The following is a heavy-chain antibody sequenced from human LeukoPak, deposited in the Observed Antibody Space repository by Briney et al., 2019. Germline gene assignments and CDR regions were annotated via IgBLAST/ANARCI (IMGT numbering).Heavy chain of an antibody. CDR3: ARQSKVAGTEDY. V-gene: IGHV4-34*01. CDR1: GGSFSGYY. D-gene: IGHD6-19*01. CDR2: INHSGST. J-gene: IGHJ4*02. Sequence: SETLSLXCAVYGGSFSGYYWSWIRRPPGKGLEWIGEINHSGSTNYNPSLKSRVTISVDTSKNQFSLKLSSVTAADTAVYYCARQSKVAGTEDYWGQGTLVTVSS.